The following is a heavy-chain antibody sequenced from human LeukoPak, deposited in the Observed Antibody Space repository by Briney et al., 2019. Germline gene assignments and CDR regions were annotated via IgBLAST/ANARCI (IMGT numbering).Heavy chain of an antibody. CDR3: ARDGRHRYYYDSSSFYGSWFDP. CDR1: GYTFTSYG. D-gene: IGHD3-22*01. Sequence: GASVKVSCKASGYTFTSYGISWVRQAPGQGLEWMGWISGYNGNTKYAQKLQGRVTMTTDTSTTTAYMELRSLRSDDTAVYYCARDGRHRYYYDSSSFYGSWFDPWGQGTLVTVSS. J-gene: IGHJ5*02. CDR2: ISGYNGNT. V-gene: IGHV1-18*01.